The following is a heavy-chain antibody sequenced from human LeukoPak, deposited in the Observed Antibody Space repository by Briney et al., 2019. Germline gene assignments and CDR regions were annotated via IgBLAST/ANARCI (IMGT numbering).Heavy chain of an antibody. J-gene: IGHJ4*02. CDR2: ISGSGGST. V-gene: IGHV3-23*01. Sequence: GGSLRLSCAASGFTFSSYAMSWVRQAPGKGLEWVSAISGSGGSTYYADSVKGRFTISRDNSKNTLYLQMNSLRAEDTAVYYCARGLGVITIFGVVIKYYFDYWGQGTLVTVSS. CDR1: GFTFSSYA. D-gene: IGHD3-3*01. CDR3: ARGLGVITIFGVVIKYYFDY.